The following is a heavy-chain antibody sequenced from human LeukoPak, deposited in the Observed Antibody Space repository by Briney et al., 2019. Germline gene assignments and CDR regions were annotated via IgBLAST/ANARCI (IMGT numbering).Heavy chain of an antibody. CDR1: GGSFSGYY. J-gene: IGHJ4*02. Sequence: SETLSLTCAVYGGSFSGYYWSWIRQPPGKGLEWIGEINHSGSTNYNLSLKSRVTISVDTSKNQFSLKLSSVTAADTAVYYCAREVRRTYYDFWSGYLFGYFDYWGQGTLVTVSS. CDR2: INHSGST. V-gene: IGHV4-34*01. CDR3: AREVRRTYYDFWSGYLFGYFDY. D-gene: IGHD3-3*01.